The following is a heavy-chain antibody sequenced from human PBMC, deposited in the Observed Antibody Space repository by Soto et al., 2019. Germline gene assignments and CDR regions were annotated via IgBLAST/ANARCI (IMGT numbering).Heavy chain of an antibody. J-gene: IGHJ4*02. D-gene: IGHD2-15*01. CDR1: GFTFSSYW. CDR2: INSDGSST. CDR3: VRTSLVVAAATREDY. V-gene: IGHV3-74*01. Sequence: EVQLVESGGGLVQPGGSLRLSCAASGFTFSSYWMHWVRQAPGKGLVWVSRINSDGSSTSYADSVKGRFTIARDNAKNTLYLQMNSLRAEDTAVYYCVRTSLVVAAATREDYCGQGSLFTVSS.